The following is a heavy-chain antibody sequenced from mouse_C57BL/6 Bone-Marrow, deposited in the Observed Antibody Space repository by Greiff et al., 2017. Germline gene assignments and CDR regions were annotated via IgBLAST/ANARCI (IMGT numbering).Heavy chain of an antibody. Sequence: VQVVESGAELVKPGASVKMSCKASGYTFTSYWITWVKQRPGQGLEWIGDIYPGSGSTNYNEKFKSKATLTVDTSSSTAYMQLSSLTSEDSAVYYCARRETYYGLWFAYWGQGTLVTVSA. CDR2: IYPGSGST. J-gene: IGHJ3*01. CDR3: ARRETYYGLWFAY. D-gene: IGHD1-1*02. V-gene: IGHV1-55*01. CDR1: GYTFTSYW.